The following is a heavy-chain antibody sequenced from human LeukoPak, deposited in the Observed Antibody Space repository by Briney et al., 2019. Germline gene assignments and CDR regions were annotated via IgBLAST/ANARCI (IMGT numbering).Heavy chain of an antibody. D-gene: IGHD4-17*01. Sequence: ASVKVSCKASGYTFTGYYIHWVRQAPGQGLEWMGWINPNSGGTNYAQRFQGRVTMTRDTSISTVCMELSRLRSDDTAVYYCARLGHGDYRFDYWGQGTLVTVSS. CDR1: GYTFTGYY. CDR3: ARLGHGDYRFDY. CDR2: INPNSGGT. J-gene: IGHJ4*02. V-gene: IGHV1-2*02.